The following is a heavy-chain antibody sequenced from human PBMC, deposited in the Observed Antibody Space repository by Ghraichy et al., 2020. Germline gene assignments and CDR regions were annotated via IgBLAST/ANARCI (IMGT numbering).Heavy chain of an antibody. CDR2: IKDDGGDK. J-gene: IGHJ4*02. V-gene: IGHV3-7*01. D-gene: IGHD3-16*01. CDR3: ANWGDTRGFDY. Sequence: GGSLRLSCTASGLTFNKSWMTWVRQAPGKGLEWVANIKDDGGDKYYVDSVKGRFTISRDNAKNSLYLQMNSLRTEDSAVYYCANWGDTRGFDYWGRGTLVTVSS. CDR1: GLTFNKSW.